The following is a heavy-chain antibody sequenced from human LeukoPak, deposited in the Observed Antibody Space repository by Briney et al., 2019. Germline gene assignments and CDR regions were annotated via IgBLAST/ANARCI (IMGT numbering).Heavy chain of an antibody. J-gene: IGHJ4*02. CDR1: GFTFGDYA. V-gene: IGHV3-49*04. CDR3: TRSGDATRGYSGYESDY. Sequence: GGSLRLSCTASGFTFGDYAMSWVRDAPGEGLGCVGFIRSKAYGGTTEYAASVKGRFTISRDDSKSIAYLQMNSLKTEDTAVYYCTRSGDATRGYSGYESDYWGQGTLVTVSS. D-gene: IGHD5-12*01. CDR2: IRSKAYGGTT.